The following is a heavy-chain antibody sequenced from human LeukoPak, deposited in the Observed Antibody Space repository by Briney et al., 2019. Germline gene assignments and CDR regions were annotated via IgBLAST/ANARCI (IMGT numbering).Heavy chain of an antibody. D-gene: IGHD6-6*01. CDR3: AKDHPYSSSPDY. CDR1: GFTFSSYA. V-gene: IGHV3-23*01. Sequence: GGSLRLPCAASGFTFSSYAMSWVRQAPGKGLEWVSAISGSGGSTYYADSVKGRSTISRDNSKNTLYLQMSSLRAEDTAVYYCAKDHPYSSSPDYWGQGTLVTVSS. CDR2: ISGSGGST. J-gene: IGHJ4*02.